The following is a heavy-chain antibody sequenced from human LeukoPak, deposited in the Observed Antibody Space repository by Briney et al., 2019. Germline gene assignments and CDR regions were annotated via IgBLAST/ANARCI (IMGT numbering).Heavy chain of an antibody. CDR3: ANAMSIVDPFDY. Sequence: AGGSLRLSCAASGCTFDDYAMHWVRQVPGKGLEWVSLINEDGTNTSYADSVKGRFSISRDNSKNSLFLQMNSLRTEDTALYYCANAMSIVDPFDYWGLGTLVTVSS. V-gene: IGHV3-43*02. CDR1: GCTFDDYA. J-gene: IGHJ4*02. CDR2: INEDGTNT. D-gene: IGHD1-26*01.